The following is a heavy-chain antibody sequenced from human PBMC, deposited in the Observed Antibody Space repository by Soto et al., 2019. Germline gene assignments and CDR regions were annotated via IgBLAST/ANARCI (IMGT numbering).Heavy chain of an antibody. J-gene: IGHJ4*02. CDR3: AKDKGQWLSIVDY. CDR2: IWYNGSNK. V-gene: IGHV3-33*06. D-gene: IGHD6-19*01. CDR1: GFTFSSYG. Sequence: GGSLRLSCAASGFTFSSYGMHWVRQAPGKGLEWVSVIWYNGSNKYYADSVKGRFTISRDNSKNTLYLQMNSLRAEDTAVYYCAKDKGQWLSIVDYWGQGTLVTVSS.